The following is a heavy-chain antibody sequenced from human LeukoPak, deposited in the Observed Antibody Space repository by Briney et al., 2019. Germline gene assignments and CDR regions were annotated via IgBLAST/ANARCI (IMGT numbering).Heavy chain of an antibody. Sequence: MPSETLSLTCTVSGGSISSNSYYWGWIRQPPGKGLEWVGTVYYTGSTYYNPSLKSRVTISVDTSKKQFSLKLSSVTAADTAVYYCARLVRGIYDYFDYWGQGTLVTVSS. CDR3: ARLVRGIYDYFDY. CDR1: GGSISSNSYY. CDR2: VYYTGST. J-gene: IGHJ4*02. V-gene: IGHV4-39*07. D-gene: IGHD3-10*01.